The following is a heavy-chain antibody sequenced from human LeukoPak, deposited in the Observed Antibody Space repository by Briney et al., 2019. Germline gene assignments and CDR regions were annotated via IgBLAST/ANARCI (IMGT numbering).Heavy chain of an antibody. CDR2: IYYSGST. V-gene: IGHV4-39*01. CDR1: GGSISSSSYY. J-gene: IGHJ4*02. Sequence: SETLSLTCTVSGGSISSSSYYWGWIRQPPGKGLEWIGSIYYSGSTYYNPSPKSRVTISVDTSKNQFSLKLSSVTAADTAVYYCARLGSSPTIDYWGQGTLVTVSS. CDR3: ARLGSSPTIDY. D-gene: IGHD6-13*01.